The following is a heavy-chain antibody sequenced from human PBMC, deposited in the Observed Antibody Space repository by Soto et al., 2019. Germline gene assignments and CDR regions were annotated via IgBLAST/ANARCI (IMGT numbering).Heavy chain of an antibody. CDR3: ARDQEYGDYEVEYYYYGMDV. D-gene: IGHD4-17*01. CDR1: GVTFSSYE. Sequence: WGCMRLSCAASGVTFSSYEMNWVRQAPGKGLEWVSYISSSGSTIYYADSVKGRFTISRDNAKNSLYLQMNSLRAEDTAVYYCARDQEYGDYEVEYYYYGMDVWGQGTTVTVSS. V-gene: IGHV3-48*03. CDR2: ISSSGSTI. J-gene: IGHJ6*02.